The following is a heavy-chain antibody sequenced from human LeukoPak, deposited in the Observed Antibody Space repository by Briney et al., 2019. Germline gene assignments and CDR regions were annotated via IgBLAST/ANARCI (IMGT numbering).Heavy chain of an antibody. D-gene: IGHD3-22*01. Sequence: GGSLRLSCAASGFSLSSYSMNWVRQAPGKGLEWVSYISSSSSTIYYADSVKGRFTISRDNAKNSLYLQMNSLRAEDTAVYYCATSNYYDSSGKIFDYWGQGTLVTVSS. V-gene: IGHV3-48*01. CDR3: ATSNYYDSSGKIFDY. CDR2: ISSSSSTI. CDR1: GFSLSSYS. J-gene: IGHJ4*02.